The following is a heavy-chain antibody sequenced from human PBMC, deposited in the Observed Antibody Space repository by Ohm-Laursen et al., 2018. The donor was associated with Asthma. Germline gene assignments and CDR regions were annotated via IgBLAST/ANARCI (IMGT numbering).Heavy chain of an antibody. CDR3: ARDVMEWYLPAFDF. CDR2: GGSYYDGGLK. J-gene: IGHJ4*02. V-gene: IGHV3-30*09. CDR1: GFTLRSYA. Sequence: SLRLSCAASGFTLRSYAMHWVRQAPGKGLEWVAVGGSYYDGGLKYYADSVNGRFAVSRDDSKNTLYLQMNSLRPDDTAVYYCARDVMEWYLPAFDFWGQGTLVTVSS. D-gene: IGHD3-3*01.